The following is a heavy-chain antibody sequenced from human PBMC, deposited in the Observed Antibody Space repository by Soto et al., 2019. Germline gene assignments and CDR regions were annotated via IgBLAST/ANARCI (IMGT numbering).Heavy chain of an antibody. CDR1: GYSFTSYW. CDR3: ARRRYYGSGSYGFDY. CDR2: TDPSDSYT. D-gene: IGHD3-10*01. Sequence: GESLKISCKGSGYSFTSYWISWVRQMPGKGLEWMGRTDPSDSYTNYSPSFQGHVTTSADKSISTAYLQWSSLKASDTAMYYCARRRYYGSGSYGFDYWGQGTLVTVSS. J-gene: IGHJ4*02. V-gene: IGHV5-10-1*01.